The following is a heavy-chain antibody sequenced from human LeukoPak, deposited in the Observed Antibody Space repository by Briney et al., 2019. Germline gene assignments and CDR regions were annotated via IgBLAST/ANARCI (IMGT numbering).Heavy chain of an antibody. CDR2: TYYRSKWYN. D-gene: IGHD6-6*01. CDR3: ARESSAARPDY. Sequence: SQTLSLTCAISGDSVSRNTAAWNWIRHSPSRGLEWLGRTYYRSKWYNDYALSVKSRIIINPDTSKNQFSLQLNSVIPEDTAVYYCARESSAARPDYWGQGTLVTVSS. CDR1: GDSVSRNTAA. J-gene: IGHJ4*02. V-gene: IGHV6-1*01.